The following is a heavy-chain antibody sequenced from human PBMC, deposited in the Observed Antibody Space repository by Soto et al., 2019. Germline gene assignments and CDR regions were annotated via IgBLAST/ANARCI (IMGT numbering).Heavy chain of an antibody. Sequence: SEALSHTCTVSGGSLSSGGYYWSWIRQHPGKGLEWIGYIYYSGSTYYNPSLKSRVTISVDTSKNQFSLKLSSVTAADTAVYYCESGDYRYVYFAYRGQGTLVPVSS. V-gene: IGHV4-31*03. CDR2: IYYSGST. J-gene: IGHJ4*02. D-gene: IGHD4-17*01. CDR1: GGSLSSGGYY. CDR3: ESGDYRYVYFAY.